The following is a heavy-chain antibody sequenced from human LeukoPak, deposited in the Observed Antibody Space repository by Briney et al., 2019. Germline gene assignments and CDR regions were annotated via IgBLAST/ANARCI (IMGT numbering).Heavy chain of an antibody. J-gene: IGHJ4*02. V-gene: IGHV3-23*01. CDR3: AKRGILGYCSTISCYTFDY. CDR2: ISGSGGST. CDR1: GFTFSSFA. Sequence: GGSLRLSCAASGFTFSSFAMSWVRQAPGKGLEWVSAISGSGGSTYYADSVKGRFTISRDNSKNTLYLQMNSLRAGDTAVYYCAKRGILGYCSTISCYTFDYWGQGTLVTVSS. D-gene: IGHD2-2*02.